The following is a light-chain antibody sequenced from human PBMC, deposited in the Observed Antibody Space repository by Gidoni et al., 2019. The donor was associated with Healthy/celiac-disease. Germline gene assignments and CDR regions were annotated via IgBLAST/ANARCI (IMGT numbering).Light chain of an antibody. CDR2: GAS. Sequence: EIVFTQSPGTLSVSPGERATLSCRASQSVSSSYLAWYQQKPGQAPRLLIYGASSRATGIPDRFSGSGSGTDFTLTISRLEPEDFAVYYCQQYGSSPRYTFGQGTKLEIK. CDR1: QSVSSSY. CDR3: QQYGSSPRYT. V-gene: IGKV3-20*01. J-gene: IGKJ2*01.